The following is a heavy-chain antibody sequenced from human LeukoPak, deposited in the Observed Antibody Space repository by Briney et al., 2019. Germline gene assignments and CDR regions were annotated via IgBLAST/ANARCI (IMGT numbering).Heavy chain of an antibody. Sequence: SETLSLTCAVYGGSFSGYYWSWIRQPPGKGLEWIGEINHSGSTNYNPSLKSRVTISVDTSKNQFYLKLSSVTAADTAVYYCARGPMVVVTATAEYFQHWGQGTLVTVSS. J-gene: IGHJ1*01. CDR1: GGSFSGYY. D-gene: IGHD2-21*02. V-gene: IGHV4-34*01. CDR2: INHSGST. CDR3: ARGPMVVVTATAEYFQH.